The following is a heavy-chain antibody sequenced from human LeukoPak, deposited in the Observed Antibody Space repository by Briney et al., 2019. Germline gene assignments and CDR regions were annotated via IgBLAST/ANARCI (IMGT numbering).Heavy chain of an antibody. Sequence: GGSLRLSCAASGFTFSSHWMSWVRQAPRQGLEWVANIKHDGSEKYYVGSVKGRFTISRDNAKNSLYLQVNSLRAEDTAVYYCALYNWNSKRDLDYWGQGTLVTVSS. D-gene: IGHD1-7*01. CDR3: ALYNWNSKRDLDY. J-gene: IGHJ4*02. CDR2: IKHDGSEK. V-gene: IGHV3-7*05. CDR1: GFTFSSHW.